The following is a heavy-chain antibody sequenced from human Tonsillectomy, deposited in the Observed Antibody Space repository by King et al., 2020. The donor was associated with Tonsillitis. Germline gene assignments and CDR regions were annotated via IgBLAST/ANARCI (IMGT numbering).Heavy chain of an antibody. Sequence: VQLVESGGGVVQPGRSLRLSCAASGFTFSSYGIHWVRQAPGKGLEWVALISFDGSKIYYADSVKGRFTISRDNSKNTLYLQMNSLRVEDTAVYYCAKGPGFSYFDLWGRGTLVTASS. CDR2: ISFDGSKI. CDR3: AKGPGFSYFDL. D-gene: IGHD5-12*01. CDR1: GFTFSSYG. V-gene: IGHV3-30*18. J-gene: IGHJ2*01.